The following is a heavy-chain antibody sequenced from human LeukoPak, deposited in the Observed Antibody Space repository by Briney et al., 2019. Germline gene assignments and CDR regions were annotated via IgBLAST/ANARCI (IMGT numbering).Heavy chain of an antibody. V-gene: IGHV1-69*13. CDR1: GGTFSSYA. CDR2: INPIFGTA. D-gene: IGHD3-10*01. CDR3: ARDSIYGSRSRSGDY. J-gene: IGHJ4*02. Sequence: ASVKVSCKASGGTFSSYAISWVRQAPGQGLEWMGGINPIFGTANYAQKFQGRVTITADESTSTAYMELSSLRSEDTAVYYCARDSIYGSRSRSGDYWGQGTLVTVSS.